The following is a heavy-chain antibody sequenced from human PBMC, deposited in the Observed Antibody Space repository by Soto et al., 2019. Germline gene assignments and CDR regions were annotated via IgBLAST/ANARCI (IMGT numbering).Heavy chain of an antibody. J-gene: IGHJ6*02. Sequence: ASVKVSCKASGYTFTGYYVHWVRQAPGQGLEWMGWINPISGNTYLAQRFQGRVTMNRDTAIGTAYMEVRGLTSDDTAEYYCAKGGAIVSAGTRVYLYNAMDVWGQGTTVTVSS. D-gene: IGHD1-7*01. CDR2: INPISGNT. CDR1: GYTFTGYY. V-gene: IGHV1-2*02. CDR3: AKGGAIVSAGTRVYLYNAMDV.